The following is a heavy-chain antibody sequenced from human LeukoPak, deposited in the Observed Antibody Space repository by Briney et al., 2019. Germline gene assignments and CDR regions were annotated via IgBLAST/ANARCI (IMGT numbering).Heavy chain of an antibody. CDR3: ASSGMILVHHDVFDT. D-gene: IGHD2-8*02. J-gene: IGHJ3*02. CDR1: GGSISSYY. CDR2: VYYSEST. Sequence: PSETLSLTCTVSGGSISSYYWSWIRQPPGKGLEWIGYVYYSESTNYNPSLKSRVTISVDTSKNQFSLKLSSVTAADTAVYYCASSGMILVHHDVFDTWGQGTMVTVSS. V-gene: IGHV4-59*01.